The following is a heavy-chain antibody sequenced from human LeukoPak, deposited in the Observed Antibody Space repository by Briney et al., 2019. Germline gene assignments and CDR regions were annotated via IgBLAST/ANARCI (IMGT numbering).Heavy chain of an antibody. CDR2: ISYDGSNK. CDR1: GFTFSSYA. J-gene: IGHJ6*02. D-gene: IGHD5-24*01. CDR3: ARVIGGEDGYILRPLYYYYGMDV. V-gene: IGHV3-30-3*01. Sequence: GGSLRLSCAASGFTFSSYAMHWVRQAPGKGLEWVAVISYDGSNKYYADSVKGRFTISRDNSKNTLYLQMNSLRAEDTAVYYCARVIGGEDGYILRPLYYYYGMDVWGQGTTVTVSS.